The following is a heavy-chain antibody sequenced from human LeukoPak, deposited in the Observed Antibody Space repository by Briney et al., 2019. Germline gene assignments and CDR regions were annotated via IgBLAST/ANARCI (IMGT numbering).Heavy chain of an antibody. CDR2: IYYSGIT. V-gene: IGHV4-39*07. J-gene: IGHJ6*03. CDR3: ARLSSSWRYYYYYMDV. D-gene: IGHD6-13*01. Sequence: SETLSLTCTVSGGSISSSSYYWGWIRQPPGKGLEWIGSIYYSGITYYNPSLKSRVTISVDTSKNQFSLKLSSVTAADTAVYYCARLSSSWRYYYYYMDVWGKGTTVTVSS. CDR1: GGSISSSSYY.